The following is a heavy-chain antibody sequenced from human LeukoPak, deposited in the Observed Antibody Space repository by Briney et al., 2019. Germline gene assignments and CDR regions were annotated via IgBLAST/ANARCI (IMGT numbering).Heavy chain of an antibody. CDR2: ISSGGGST. Sequence: GGSLRLSCAASGFTFSSYAMSWVRQAPGKGLEWVSGISSGGGSTYYADSVKGRFTISRDNSKNTLYLQMNSLRAEDTAVYYCAKALRISNLGVDYWGQRTLVTVAS. CDR3: AKALRISNLGVDY. CDR1: GFTFSSYA. J-gene: IGHJ4*02. D-gene: IGHD3-16*01. V-gene: IGHV3-23*01.